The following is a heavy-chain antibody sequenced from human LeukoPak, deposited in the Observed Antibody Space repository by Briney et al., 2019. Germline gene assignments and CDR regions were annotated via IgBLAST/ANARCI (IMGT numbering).Heavy chain of an antibody. V-gene: IGHV3-7*01. CDR3: ARKNGLDS. J-gene: IGHJ4*02. Sequence: GGSLRLSCAASGFTLSTFWMSWVRQAPGKELEWVANINQDGSQTYYVDSVKGRFTISRDNAKNSLYLQMNSLRVEDTAVYYCARKNGLDSWGQGTLVIVSS. CDR2: INQDGSQT. CDR1: GFTLSTFW.